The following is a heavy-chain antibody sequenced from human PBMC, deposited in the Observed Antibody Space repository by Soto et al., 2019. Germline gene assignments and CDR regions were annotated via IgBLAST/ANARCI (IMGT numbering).Heavy chain of an antibody. Sequence: EVQLLESGGGLVQPGGSLRLSCAASGFTFSSYAMSWVRQAPGKGLEWVSAISGSGGSTYYADSVKGRFTISRDNSKNTLYLQMNSLRAEDTAVYYCVKALTFGVVINWFDPWGQGTLVTVSS. CDR2: ISGSGGST. CDR3: VKALTFGVVINWFDP. J-gene: IGHJ5*02. V-gene: IGHV3-23*01. D-gene: IGHD3-3*01. CDR1: GFTFSSYA.